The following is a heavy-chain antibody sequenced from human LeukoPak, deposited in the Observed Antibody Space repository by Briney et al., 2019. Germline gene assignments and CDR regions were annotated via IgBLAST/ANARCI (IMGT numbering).Heavy chain of an antibody. CDR1: GSTLTEHA. CDR2: IIDVGGT. Sequence: QSGGSLRLSCAVSGSTLTEHAWSWVRQAPGEGLEWVSGIIDVGGTYYAGSVKGRFTISRDSSKNTLYLQMNSLRAEDTATYYCAKDYCRGGNCPLPFFDSWGQGTLVTVSS. V-gene: IGHV3-23*01. CDR3: AKDYCRGGNCPLPFFDS. D-gene: IGHD2-15*01. J-gene: IGHJ4*02.